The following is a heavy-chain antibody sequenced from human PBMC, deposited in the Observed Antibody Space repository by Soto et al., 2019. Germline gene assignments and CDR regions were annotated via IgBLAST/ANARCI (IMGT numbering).Heavy chain of an antibody. CDR3: ARDGRKAAAEFNYYYGMDV. CDR2: ISAYNGNT. V-gene: IGHV1-18*01. J-gene: IGHJ6*02. D-gene: IGHD6-13*01. CDR1: GYTFTSYG. Sequence: ASVKVSCKASGYTFTSYGISWVRQAPGQGLEWMGWISAYNGNTNYAQKLQGRVTMTTDTSTSTAYMELRSLRSDDTAVYYCARDGRKAAAEFNYYYGMDVWGQGTTVTVSS.